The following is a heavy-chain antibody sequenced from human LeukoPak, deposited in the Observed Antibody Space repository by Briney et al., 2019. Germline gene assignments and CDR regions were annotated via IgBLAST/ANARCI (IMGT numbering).Heavy chain of an antibody. V-gene: IGHV3-30*18. Sequence: GGSLRLSCAASGFTFSSYGMHWVRQAPGKGLEWVAVISYDGSNKDYADSVKGRFTISRDNSKNTLDLQMNSLRAEDTAVYYCAKDQRYYDSSGYNWNFDLWGRGTLVTVSS. J-gene: IGHJ2*01. CDR1: GFTFSSYG. CDR3: AKDQRYYDSSGYNWNFDL. CDR2: ISYDGSNK. D-gene: IGHD3-22*01.